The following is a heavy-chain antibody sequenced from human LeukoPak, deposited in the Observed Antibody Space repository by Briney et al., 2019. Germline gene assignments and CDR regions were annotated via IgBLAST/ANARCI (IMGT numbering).Heavy chain of an antibody. V-gene: IGHV3-21*01. CDR2: ISSSSSYI. D-gene: IGHD3-16*02. CDR1: GFTFSSYS. J-gene: IGHJ4*02. CDR3: ARDIGGNVWGSYRSRAGTPYYFDY. Sequence: GGSLRLSCAASGFTFSSYSMNWVRQAPGKGLEWVSSISSSSSYIYYADSVKGRFTISRDNAKNSLYLQMNSLRAEDTAVYYCARDIGGNVWGSYRSRAGTPYYFDYWGQGTLVTVSS.